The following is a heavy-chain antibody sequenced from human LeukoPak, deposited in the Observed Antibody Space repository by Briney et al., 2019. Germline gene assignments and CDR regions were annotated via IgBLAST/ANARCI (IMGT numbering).Heavy chain of an antibody. CDR1: GFTFSSYG. CDR2: ISGSGGST. Sequence: GGSLRLSCAASGFTFSSYGMSRVRQAPGKGLEWVSAISGSGGSTYYADSVKGRFTISRDNSKNTLYLQMNSLRAEDTAVYYCANPLAYCTNRVCPRLWGQGTLVTVSS. D-gene: IGHD2-8*01. V-gene: IGHV3-23*01. CDR3: ANPLAYCTNRVCPRL. J-gene: IGHJ4*02.